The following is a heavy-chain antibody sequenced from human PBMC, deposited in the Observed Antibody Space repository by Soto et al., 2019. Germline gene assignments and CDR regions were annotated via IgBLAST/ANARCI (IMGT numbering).Heavy chain of an antibody. J-gene: IGHJ4*02. CDR3: ARGSSNWAYYFDF. CDR1: GFTFSSYS. CDR2: ITSSGTTV. V-gene: IGHV3-48*02. Sequence: LSCAASGFTFSSYSLNWVRQAPGKGLEWVSYITSSGTTVYYADSVRGRFTISRDNAKNSLYLQMNSLRDDDTAVYYCARGSSNWAYYFDFWGQGTLVTVS. D-gene: IGHD6-13*01.